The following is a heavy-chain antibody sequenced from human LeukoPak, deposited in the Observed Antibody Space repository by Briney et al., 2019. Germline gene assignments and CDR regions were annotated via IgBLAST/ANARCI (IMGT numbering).Heavy chain of an antibody. CDR1: GFTVSSNS. D-gene: IGHD5-12*01. J-gene: IGHJ4*02. V-gene: IGHV3-53*01. CDR2: IYSDNT. CDR3: AKVVSGYGFFDY. Sequence: GGSLRLSCTVSGFTVSSNSMSWVRQAPGKGLEWVSFIYSDNTHYSDSVKGRLTISRDNSKNTLYLQMNSLRAEDTAVYYCAKVVSGYGFFDYWGQGILVTVSS.